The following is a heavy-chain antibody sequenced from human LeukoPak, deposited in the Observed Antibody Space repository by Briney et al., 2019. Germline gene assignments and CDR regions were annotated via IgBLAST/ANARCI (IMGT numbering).Heavy chain of an antibody. Sequence: GESLKISCQGSGYTFTRYWIGWMRQMPGKGLEWMGIIYPGDSDTTYSPSFQGQVTISADMSISTAYLQWSSLKASDTAMYYCARLITDYYYYMDVWGKGTTVTVSS. D-gene: IGHD3-16*01. J-gene: IGHJ6*03. CDR1: GYTFTRYW. CDR2: IYPGDSDT. CDR3: ARLITDYYYYMDV. V-gene: IGHV5-51*01.